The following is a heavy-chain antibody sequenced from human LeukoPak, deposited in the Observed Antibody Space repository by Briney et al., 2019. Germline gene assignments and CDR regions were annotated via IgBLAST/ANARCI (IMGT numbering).Heavy chain of an antibody. Sequence: PSETLSLTCAVYGGSFSGYYWSWIRQPPGKGLEWIGEINHSGSTNYNPSLKSRVTISVDTSKNQFSLKLSSVTAADTAVYYCARDPAPRIVGAAHYFDYWGQGTLVTVSS. CDR3: ARDPAPRIVGAAHYFDY. V-gene: IGHV4-34*01. CDR1: GGSFSGYY. J-gene: IGHJ4*02. CDR2: INHSGST. D-gene: IGHD1-26*01.